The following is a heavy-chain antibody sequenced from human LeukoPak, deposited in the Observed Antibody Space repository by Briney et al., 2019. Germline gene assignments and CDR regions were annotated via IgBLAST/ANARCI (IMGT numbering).Heavy chain of an antibody. D-gene: IGHD1-1*01. J-gene: IGHJ5*02. CDR3: ARELDPSAPLNWFDP. CDR1: GGSFSGYY. Sequence: PSETLSLTCAVYGGSFSGYYWSWIRQPPGKGLEWIGEINHSGSTNYNPSLKSRVTISVDTSKNQFSLKLSSVTAADTAVYYCARELDPSAPLNWFDPWGQGTLVTASS. CDR2: INHSGST. V-gene: IGHV4-34*01.